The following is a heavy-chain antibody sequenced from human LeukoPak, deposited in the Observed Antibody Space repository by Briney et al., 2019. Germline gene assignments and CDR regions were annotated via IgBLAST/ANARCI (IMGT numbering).Heavy chain of an antibody. CDR1: GGTFSIYA. CDR3: ARDSDYGDYVSTGYFDY. D-gene: IGHD4-17*01. CDR2: IIPIFGTA. V-gene: IGHV1-69*13. Sequence: SVKVSCKASGGTFSIYAISWVRQAPGQGLEWMGGIIPIFGTANYAQKFQGRVTITADESTSTAYMELSSLRSEDTAVYYCARDSDYGDYVSTGYFDYWGQGTLVTVSS. J-gene: IGHJ4*02.